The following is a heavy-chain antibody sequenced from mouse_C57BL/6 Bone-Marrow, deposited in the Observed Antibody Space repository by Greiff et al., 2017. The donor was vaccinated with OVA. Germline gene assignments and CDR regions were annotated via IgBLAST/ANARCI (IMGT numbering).Heavy chain of an antibody. V-gene: IGHV1-82*01. CDR2: IYPGDGDT. J-gene: IGHJ1*03. D-gene: IGHD1-1*01. Sequence: VQRVESGPELVKPGASVKISCKASGYAFSSSWMNWVKQRPGKGLEWIGRIYPGDGDTNYNGKFKGKATLTADKSSSTAYMQLSSLTSEDSAVYFCARSEYYGSSQYFDVWGTGTTVTVSS. CDR3: ARSEYYGSSQYFDV. CDR1: GYAFSSSW.